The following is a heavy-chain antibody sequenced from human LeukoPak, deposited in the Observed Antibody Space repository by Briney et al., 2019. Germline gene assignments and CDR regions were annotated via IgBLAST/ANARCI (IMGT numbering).Heavy chain of an antibody. Sequence: GGSLRLSCSGSGFDITAYTVTWVRQVPGKSLEWVSSISRSGSYIHYAPSVKGRFTISRDNAKRSVYLQMKSLRADDTALFYCARDPDSRGTEPPFFDHWGRGTLVTVSS. V-gene: IGHV3-21*01. CDR1: GFDITAYT. CDR2: ISRSGSYI. CDR3: ARDPDSRGTEPPFFDH. J-gene: IGHJ4*02. D-gene: IGHD3-22*01.